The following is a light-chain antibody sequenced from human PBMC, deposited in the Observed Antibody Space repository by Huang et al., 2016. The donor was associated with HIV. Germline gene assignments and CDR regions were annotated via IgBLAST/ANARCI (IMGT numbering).Light chain of an antibody. CDR3: HQYYSSPQT. Sequence: DIVVTQSPDSLALSLGERATINCTSSQSLSHSSNNKNFLSWYQVKLGQPPKLFVYWASTRESGVPDRFIGSGSGTEFTLTISSLQAEDVAVYYCHQYYSSPQTFGQGTKVEV. J-gene: IGKJ1*01. CDR1: QSLSHSSNNKNF. V-gene: IGKV4-1*01. CDR2: WAS.